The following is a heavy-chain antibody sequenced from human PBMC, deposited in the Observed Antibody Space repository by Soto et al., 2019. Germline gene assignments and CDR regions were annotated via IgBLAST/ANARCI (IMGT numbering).Heavy chain of an antibody. Sequence: GESLKISCKGSGYSFTSYWISWVRQMPGKGLEWMGRIDPSDSYTNYSPSFQGHVTISADKSISTAYLQWSSLKASDTAMYYCAREDSDCSGGSCYSDAYCYYGMDVWGQGTTVTVSS. D-gene: IGHD2-15*01. CDR1: GYSFTSYW. CDR2: IDPSDSYT. V-gene: IGHV5-10-1*01. J-gene: IGHJ6*02. CDR3: AREDSDCSGGSCYSDAYCYYGMDV.